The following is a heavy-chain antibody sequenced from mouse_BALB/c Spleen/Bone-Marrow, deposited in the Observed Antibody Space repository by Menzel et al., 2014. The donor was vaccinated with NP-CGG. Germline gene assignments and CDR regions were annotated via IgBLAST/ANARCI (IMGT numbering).Heavy chain of an antibody. J-gene: IGHJ3*01. D-gene: IGHD2-2*01. CDR1: EYEFPSHD. CDR2: INSDGGST. Sequence: EVQGVESGGGLVQPGESLKLSCESNEYEFPSHDMSWVRKTLEKRLELVAAINSDGGSTYYPDTMERRFIISRDNTKKTLYLRMSSLRSEDTALHYCARHGGYDLFAYWGQGTLVTVSA. V-gene: IGHV5-2*01. CDR3: ARHGGYDLFAY.